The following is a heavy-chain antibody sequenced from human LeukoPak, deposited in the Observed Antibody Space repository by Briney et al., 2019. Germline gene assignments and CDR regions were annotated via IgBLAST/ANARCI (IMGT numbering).Heavy chain of an antibody. J-gene: IGHJ5*02. V-gene: IGHV1-58*01. CDR2: IVVGSGNT. CDR3: AAGSFGGRQWLVQRDLNWFDP. CDR1: GFTFTSSA. D-gene: IGHD6-19*01. Sequence: GASVKVSCKASGFTFTSSAVQWVRQARGQRLEWIGWIVVGSGNTNYAQKFQERVTITRDMSTSTAYMELSSLRSEDTAVYYCAAGSFGGRQWLVQRDLNWFDPWGQGTPVTVSS.